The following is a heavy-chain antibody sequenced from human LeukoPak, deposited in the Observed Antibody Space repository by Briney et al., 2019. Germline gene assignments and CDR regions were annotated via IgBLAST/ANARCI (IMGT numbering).Heavy chain of an antibody. CDR1: GFTFSSIW. Sequence: AGESLRLSCATSGFTFSSIWVSWVRQAPGKGLEWVANIKHDGSETNYVDSVKGRFTISRDNAKNSLHLQMNSLRVEDTAVYYCAKNGGPHGMDVWGQGTTVTVSS. D-gene: IGHD3-16*01. CDR2: IKHDGSET. CDR3: AKNGGPHGMDV. V-gene: IGHV3-7*02. J-gene: IGHJ6*02.